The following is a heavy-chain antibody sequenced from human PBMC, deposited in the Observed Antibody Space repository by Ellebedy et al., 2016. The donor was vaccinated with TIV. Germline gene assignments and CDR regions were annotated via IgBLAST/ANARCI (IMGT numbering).Heavy chain of an antibody. D-gene: IGHD2-2*01. CDR1: GGSFSSSY. Sequence: SETLSLXCAVYGGSFSSSYWSWIRQPPGKGLEWIGEVNHSGNTNYNPSLKSRVTISADTSKNQFSLKLSSVSAADTAVYFCARGRYYCSSTSCYAPSWFDPWGQGTLVTVSS. J-gene: IGHJ5*02. CDR2: VNHSGNT. CDR3: ARGRYYCSSTSCYAPSWFDP. V-gene: IGHV4-34*01.